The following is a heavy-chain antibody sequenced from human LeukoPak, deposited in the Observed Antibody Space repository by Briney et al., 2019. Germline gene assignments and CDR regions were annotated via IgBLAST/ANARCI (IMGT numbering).Heavy chain of an antibody. CDR1: GGSISSYY. Sequence: SEILSLTCTVSGGSISSYYWSWIRQPPGKGLEWIGYIYYSGSTNYNPSLKSRVTISVDTSKNQFSLRLSSVTAADTAVYYCARDRGSYSDYWGQGTLVTVSS. D-gene: IGHD1-26*01. CDR2: IYYSGST. J-gene: IGHJ4*02. V-gene: IGHV4-59*01. CDR3: ARDRGSYSDY.